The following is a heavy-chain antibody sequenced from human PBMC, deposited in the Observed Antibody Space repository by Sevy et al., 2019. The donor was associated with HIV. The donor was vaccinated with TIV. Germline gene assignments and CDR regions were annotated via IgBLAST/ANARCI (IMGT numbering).Heavy chain of an antibody. CDR1: GGSVNSDH. CDR3: ARRNDFDI. CDR2: VYYTGGT. V-gene: IGHV4-59*08. J-gene: IGHJ3*02. Sequence: SETLSLTCTVSGGSVNSDHWNWIRQPPGKGLEWIGYVYYTGGTNYNPALKNRVTISVDRTKNQFSLKLTSVTAADTAVYYCARRNDFDIWGQGTMVTVSS.